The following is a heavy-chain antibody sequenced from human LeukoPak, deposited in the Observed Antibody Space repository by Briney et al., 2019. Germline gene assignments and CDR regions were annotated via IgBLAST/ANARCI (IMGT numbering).Heavy chain of an antibody. Sequence: PSETLSLTCTVSGGSISSYYWSWIRQPPGKGLEWIGYIYHSGSTNYNPSLKSRVTISVDTSKNQFSLKLSSVSAADTAVYYCARSTPSPYYYGSGQGFDPWGQGTLVTISS. J-gene: IGHJ5*02. CDR1: GGSISSYY. CDR2: IYHSGST. CDR3: ARSTPSPYYYGSGQGFDP. V-gene: IGHV4-59*01. D-gene: IGHD3-10*01.